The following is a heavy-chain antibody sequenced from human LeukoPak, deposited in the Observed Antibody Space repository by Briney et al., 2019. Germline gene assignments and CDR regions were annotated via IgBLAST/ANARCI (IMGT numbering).Heavy chain of an antibody. CDR2: ISGSGTTI. CDR1: GFIFSDYY. J-gene: IGHJ4*02. D-gene: IGHD3-10*01. Sequence: PGGSLRLSCAASGFIFSDYYVTWIRQAPGKGLEWVSYISGSGTTIYYADSVKGRFTVSRDNAKNSLYLQMNSLRAEDTAVYYCARDAYYYASDSWGRGTLVTVSS. V-gene: IGHV3-11*04. CDR3: ARDAYYYASDS.